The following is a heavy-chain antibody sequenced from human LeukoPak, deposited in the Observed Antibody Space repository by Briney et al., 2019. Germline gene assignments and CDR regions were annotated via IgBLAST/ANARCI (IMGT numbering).Heavy chain of an antibody. CDR2: IIPIFGTA. V-gene: IGHV1-69*13. CDR1: GGTFSSYA. J-gene: IGHJ4*02. CDR3: AREVRGCSSTRCYAYFDY. D-gene: IGHD2-2*01. Sequence: GASVKVSCKASGGTFSSYAISWVRQAPGQGLEWMGGIIPIFGTANYAQKFQGRVTITADESTSTAYMELSSLRSEDTAVYYCAREVRGCSSTRCYAYFDYWGQGTLVTVSS.